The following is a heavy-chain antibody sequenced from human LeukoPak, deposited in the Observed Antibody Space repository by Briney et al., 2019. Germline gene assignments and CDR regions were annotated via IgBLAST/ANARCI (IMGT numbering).Heavy chain of an antibody. V-gene: IGHV4-4*07. D-gene: IGHD1-26*01. CDR2: IYTRGGT. J-gene: IGHJ5*02. CDR3: AREMGPIVVGATFDP. Sequence: SDTRSLTCTVPGGSFSSFSWSWIRQPAGRGREWIGRIYTRGGTNYNPSLKSLGTISADTSKSKFSLRLRSVTAADTAVYYCAREMGPIVVGATFDPWGQGTLVTVSS. CDR1: GGSFSSFS.